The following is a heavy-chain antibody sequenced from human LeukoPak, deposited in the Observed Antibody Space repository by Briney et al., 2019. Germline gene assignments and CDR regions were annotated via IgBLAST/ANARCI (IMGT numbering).Heavy chain of an antibody. D-gene: IGHD3-3*01. CDR2: IWYDGSNK. Sequence: PGGSLRLSCAASGFTFSNAWMSWVRQAPGKGLEWVAVIWYDGSNKYYADSVKGRFIISRDNSKNTLSLQMNSLRAEDTAVYYCARDRTIYFDQWGQGILVTVSS. CDR1: GFTFSNAW. J-gene: IGHJ4*02. CDR3: ARDRTIYFDQ. V-gene: IGHV3-33*08.